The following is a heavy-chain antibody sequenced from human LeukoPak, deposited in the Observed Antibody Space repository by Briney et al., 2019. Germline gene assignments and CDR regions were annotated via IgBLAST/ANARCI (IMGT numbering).Heavy chain of an antibody. CDR1: GYTFTSYG. CDR2: ISAYNGNT. V-gene: IGHV1-18*01. J-gene: IGHJ3*02. D-gene: IGHD5-12*01. CDR3: ARVVADSGYDSEAFDI. Sequence: ASVKVSCKASGYTFTSYGISWVRQAPGQGLEWMGWISAYNGNTNYAQKLQGRVTMTTDTSTSTAYMELRSLRSDDTAVYYCARVVADSGYDSEAFDIWGQGTMVTVSS.